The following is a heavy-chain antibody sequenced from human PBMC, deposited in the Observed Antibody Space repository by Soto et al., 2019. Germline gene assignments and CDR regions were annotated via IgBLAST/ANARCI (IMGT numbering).Heavy chain of an antibody. J-gene: IGHJ4*02. V-gene: IGHV4-30-2*01. Sequence: QLQLQESGSGLVKPSQTLSLTCAVSGGSISSGGYSWSWIRQPPGKGLEWIGYIYHSGSAYYNPSLKSRVTISVDRSKNQFSLKLSSVTAADTAVYYCARDRRGGSYGFDYWGQGTLVTVSS. D-gene: IGHD1-26*01. CDR3: ARDRRGGSYGFDY. CDR1: GGSISSGGYS. CDR2: IYHSGSA.